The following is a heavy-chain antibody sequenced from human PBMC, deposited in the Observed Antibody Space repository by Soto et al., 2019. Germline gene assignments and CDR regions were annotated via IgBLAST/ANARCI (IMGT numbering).Heavy chain of an antibody. J-gene: IGHJ4*02. CDR1: GGSVSNSNYY. D-gene: IGHD2-8*01. Sequence: SETLSLTCTVSGGSVSNSNYYWGWIRQSPGKGLEWVGSVYYRGRSYSKSSVKSRVTISVDTSKNQFSLNLNSVTASDTAVYFCVSQRTSVLTQAYFDYWGPGALVTVSS. V-gene: IGHV4-39*01. CDR2: VYYRGRS. CDR3: VSQRTSVLTQAYFDY.